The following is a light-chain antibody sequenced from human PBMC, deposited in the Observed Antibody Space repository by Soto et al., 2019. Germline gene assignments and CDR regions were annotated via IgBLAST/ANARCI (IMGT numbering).Light chain of an antibody. Sequence: QSALTQHPSASGSPGQSVAISCTGTSSDIGGYNYVSWYQQHSGKAPKLIIYEVTRRPSGVPDRFSGSKSGSTASLTVSGLHAEDEADYYCASYAGNNVLFGGGTKLTVL. CDR1: SSDIGGYNY. V-gene: IGLV2-8*01. CDR2: EVT. CDR3: ASYAGNNVL. J-gene: IGLJ2*01.